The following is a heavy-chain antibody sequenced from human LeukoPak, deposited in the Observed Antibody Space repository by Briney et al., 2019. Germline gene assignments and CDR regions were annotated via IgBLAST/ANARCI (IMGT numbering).Heavy chain of an antibody. CDR1: GYTFTSYG. Sequence: AASVKVSCKASGYTFTSYGISWVRQAPGQGLEWMGWISAYNGNTNYAQKLQGRVTMTTDTSTSTAYMELRSLSSDDTAVYYCARDPSITIFGVVENWFDPWGQGTLVTVSS. D-gene: IGHD3-3*01. J-gene: IGHJ5*02. V-gene: IGHV1-18*01. CDR2: ISAYNGNT. CDR3: ARDPSITIFGVVENWFDP.